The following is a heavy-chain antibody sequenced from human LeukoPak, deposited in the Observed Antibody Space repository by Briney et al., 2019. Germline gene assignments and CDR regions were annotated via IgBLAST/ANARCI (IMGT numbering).Heavy chain of an antibody. CDR1: GYTFTAYY. Sequence: ASVKVSCKTSGYTFTAYYMHWVRQAPGQGLGWMGWINPNSGGTSYAQKFQGRVTLTRDTSISTAYMELIRLTSDDTAVYYCARVTTIAVAGLVPDYFGYWGRGTLVTVSS. V-gene: IGHV1-2*02. D-gene: IGHD6-19*01. CDR2: INPNSGGT. CDR3: ARVTTIAVAGLVPDYFGY. J-gene: IGHJ4*02.